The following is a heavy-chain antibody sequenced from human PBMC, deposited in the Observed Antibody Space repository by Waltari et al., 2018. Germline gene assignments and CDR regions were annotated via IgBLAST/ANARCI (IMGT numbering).Heavy chain of an antibody. J-gene: IGHJ6*03. D-gene: IGHD3-3*01. Sequence: EGKLLASGGGLVRPGGSRRCSCAASGFPFGNSAMSRVSEAPGRGLEWVSVFYSGGTTYYADSVKGRFTISRDNSKNTLYLQMNSLRAEDTAVYYCAKDSSPFLEHRVYYYYYMDVWGKGTTVTVSS. CDR3: AKDSSPFLEHRVYYYYYMDV. CDR1: GFPFGNSA. CDR2: FYSGGTT. V-gene: IGHV3-23*03.